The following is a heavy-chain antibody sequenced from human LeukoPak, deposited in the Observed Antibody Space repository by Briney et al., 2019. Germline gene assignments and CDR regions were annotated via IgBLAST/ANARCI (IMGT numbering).Heavy chain of an antibody. D-gene: IGHD6-19*01. CDR3: ATQSIAVAGPFDC. J-gene: IGHJ4*02. Sequence: GESLKISCKVSGYSFTTYWIGWVRQMPGKGLEWMGIIYPGDSDTRYSPSFQGQVTISADKSISAAYLQWSSLKASDTAMYYCATQSIAVAGPFDCWGQGTLVTVSS. V-gene: IGHV5-51*01. CDR2: IYPGDSDT. CDR1: GYSFTTYW.